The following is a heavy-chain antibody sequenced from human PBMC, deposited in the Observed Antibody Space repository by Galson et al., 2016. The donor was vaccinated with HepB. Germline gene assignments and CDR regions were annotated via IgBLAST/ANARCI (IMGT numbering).Heavy chain of an antibody. CDR2: ISPSGST. Sequence: ETLSLTCTVSGDSISSYFWSWIRQPAGKRLEWIGRISPSGSTDSNPSLKSRVTMSLDTSKKRLSLKMTSVTAADTAMCFCARDLKAVPGAEEYDAFDIWGQGTLVTVSS. V-gene: IGHV4-4*07. D-gene: IGHD4/OR15-4a*01. J-gene: IGHJ3*02. CDR1: GDSISSYF. CDR3: ARDLKAVPGAEEYDAFDI.